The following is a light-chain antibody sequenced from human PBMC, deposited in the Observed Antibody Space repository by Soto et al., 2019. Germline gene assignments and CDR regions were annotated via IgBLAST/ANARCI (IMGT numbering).Light chain of an antibody. J-gene: IGLJ1*01. CDR3: QSYDSSLSGYV. CDR1: SSNIGAGYD. V-gene: IGLV1-40*01. CDR2: NNS. Sequence: QSVLTQPPSVSGAPGQRVTISCTGSSSNIGAGYDVHWYQQLPGTAPKLLIYNNSNRPSGVPDRFSGSKSGTSASLATTGLQAEDEADYYCQSYDSSLSGYVFGTGTKLTVL.